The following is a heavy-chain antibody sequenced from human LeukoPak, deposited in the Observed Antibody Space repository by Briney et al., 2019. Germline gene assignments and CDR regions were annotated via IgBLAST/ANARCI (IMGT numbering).Heavy chain of an antibody. D-gene: IGHD3-3*01. Sequence: PGGSLRLSCAASGFSFSSYGMHWVRQAPGKVLEWVAFIRYDGSNKYYADSAKGRFTISRDNSKNTLYLQMNSLRAEDTAVYYCAKDSDFWSGYYVDYWGQGTLVTVSS. CDR2: IRYDGSNK. J-gene: IGHJ4*02. CDR3: AKDSDFWSGYYVDY. V-gene: IGHV3-30*02. CDR1: GFSFSSYG.